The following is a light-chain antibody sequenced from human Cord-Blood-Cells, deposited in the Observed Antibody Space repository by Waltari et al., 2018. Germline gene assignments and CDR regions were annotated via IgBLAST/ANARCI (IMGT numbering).Light chain of an antibody. CDR3: SSYTSSSTLYV. Sequence: QSALTQPASVSGSPGQSLTISCTGTSSDVGGYNYVSWYQQHPGKAPKLVIYEVSNRPSGVSNRFSGSKSGNTASLTISGLQAEDEADYYCSSYTSSSTLYVFGTGTKVTVL. CDR2: EVS. CDR1: SSDVGGYNY. J-gene: IGLJ1*01. V-gene: IGLV2-14*01.